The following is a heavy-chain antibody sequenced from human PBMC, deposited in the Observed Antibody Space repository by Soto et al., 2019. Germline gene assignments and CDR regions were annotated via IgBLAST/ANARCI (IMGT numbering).Heavy chain of an antibody. CDR2: IVVGSGNT. CDR1: GFTFTSSA. Sequence: SVKVSCKASGFTFTSSAVQWVRQARGQRLEWIGWIVVGSGNTNSAQKFQERVTITRDMSTSTAYMELSSLRSEDTAVYYCAAINYYYDSSGYQYYFDYWGQGTLVTGLL. D-gene: IGHD3-22*01. V-gene: IGHV1-58*01. CDR3: AAINYYYDSSGYQYYFDY. J-gene: IGHJ4*02.